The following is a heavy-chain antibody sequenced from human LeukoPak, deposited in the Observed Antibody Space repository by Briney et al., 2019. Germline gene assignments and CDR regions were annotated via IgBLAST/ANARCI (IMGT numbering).Heavy chain of an antibody. J-gene: IGHJ4*02. CDR3: AKIQNYDIHFDY. Sequence: SETLSLTCTVSGGSISSYYWGWIRQPPGKGLEWIGSIYHSGSTYYNPSLKSRVTISVDTSKNQFSLKLSSVTAADTAVYYCAKIQNYDIHFDYRGQGTLVTVSS. CDR1: GGSISSYY. CDR2: IYHSGST. D-gene: IGHD3-9*01. V-gene: IGHV4-38-2*02.